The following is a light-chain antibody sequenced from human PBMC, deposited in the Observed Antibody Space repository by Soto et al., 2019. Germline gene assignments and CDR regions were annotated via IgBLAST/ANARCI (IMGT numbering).Light chain of an antibody. Sequence: QSVLTQPPPASGSPGQSVTISCTGTSSDVGGYDYVSWYQQHPGNAPKLIIFDVNERPSGVPDRFSGSKSGNTASLTVSGLQAEDEADYYCSSYAGSNNLVFGGGTKLTVL. CDR2: DVN. V-gene: IGLV2-8*01. J-gene: IGLJ2*01. CDR3: SSYAGSNNLV. CDR1: SSDVGGYDY.